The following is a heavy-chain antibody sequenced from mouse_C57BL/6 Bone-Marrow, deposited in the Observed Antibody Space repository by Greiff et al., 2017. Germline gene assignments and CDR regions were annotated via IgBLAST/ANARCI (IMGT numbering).Heavy chain of an antibody. CDR2: INPSNGGT. CDR1: GYTFTSYW. D-gene: IGHD1-1*01. CDR3: ARHSGSSYVAWFAY. V-gene: IGHV1-53*01. J-gene: IGHJ3*01. Sequence: QVQLQQPGTELVKPGASVKLSCKASGYTFTSYWMHWVKQRPGQGLEWIGNINPSNGGTNYNEKFKSKATLPVDKSSSTAYMQLSSLTSEDSAVYYCARHSGSSYVAWFAYWGQGTLVTVSA.